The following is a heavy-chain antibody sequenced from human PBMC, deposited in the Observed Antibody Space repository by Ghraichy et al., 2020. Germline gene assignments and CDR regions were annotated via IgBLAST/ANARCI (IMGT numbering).Heavy chain of an antibody. Sequence: GGSLRLSCAASGFTFSSYSMNWVRQAPGKGLEWVSYISSSSSTIYYADSVKGRFTISRDNAKNSLYLQMNSLRDEDTAVYYCARDLDYDFWSGYPVYVDYWGQGTLVTVSS. CDR3: ARDLDYDFWSGYPVYVDY. J-gene: IGHJ4*02. V-gene: IGHV3-48*02. CDR2: ISSSSSTI. CDR1: GFTFSSYS. D-gene: IGHD3-3*01.